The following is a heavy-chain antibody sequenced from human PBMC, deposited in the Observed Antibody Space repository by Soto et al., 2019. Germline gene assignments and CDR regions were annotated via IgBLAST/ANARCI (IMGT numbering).Heavy chain of an antibody. V-gene: IGHV4-38-2*01. J-gene: IGHJ6*02. CDR2: IYHSGST. D-gene: IGHD6-19*01. CDR1: GYSISSGYY. Sequence: PSETLSLTCAVSGYSISSGYYWGWIRQPPGKGLEWIGSIYHSGSTYYNPSLKSRVTISVDTSKNQFSLKLSSVTAADTAVYYCARVLAVAGIYYYYGMDVWGQGTTVTSP. CDR3: ARVLAVAGIYYYYGMDV.